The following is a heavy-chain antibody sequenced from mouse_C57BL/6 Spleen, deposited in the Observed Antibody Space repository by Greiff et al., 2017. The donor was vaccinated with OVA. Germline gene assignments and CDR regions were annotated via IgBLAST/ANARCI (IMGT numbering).Heavy chain of an antibody. J-gene: IGHJ4*01. CDR2: INYDGSST. Sequence: EVKLQESEGGLVQPGSSMTLSCTASGFTFSDYYMAWVRQVPEKGLEWVANINYDGSSTYYLDSFKSRFIISRDNAKNILYLQMSSLKSEDTATYYCARDRDYYGSSYAMDYWGQGTSVTVSS. D-gene: IGHD1-1*01. CDR3: ARDRDYYGSSYAMDY. CDR1: GFTFSDYY. V-gene: IGHV5-16*01.